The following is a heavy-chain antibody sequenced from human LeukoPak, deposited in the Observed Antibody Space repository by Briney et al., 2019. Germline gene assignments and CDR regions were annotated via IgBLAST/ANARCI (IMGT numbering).Heavy chain of an antibody. CDR3: WSGVGATG. V-gene: IGHV3-30*03. CDR2: ISYDGSNK. J-gene: IGHJ4*02. CDR1: GFTFSSYG. Sequence: PGGSLRLSCAASGFTFSSYGMHWVRQAAGKGLEWVAVISYDGSNKYYADSVKGRFTISRDNSKNTLYLQMNSLRAEDTAVYYCWSGVGATGWGQGTLVTVSS. D-gene: IGHD1-26*01.